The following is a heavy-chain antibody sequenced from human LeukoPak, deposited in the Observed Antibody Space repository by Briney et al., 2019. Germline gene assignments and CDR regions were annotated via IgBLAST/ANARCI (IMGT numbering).Heavy chain of an antibody. V-gene: IGHV1-3*01. Sequence: ASVKVSFKASGYTFTSYAMHWGGQAPGQRVGWMGWINAGNGNTKYSQKFQGRVTITRDTSASTAYMELSSLRSEDTAVYYCARRGSGSVFYYYGMDVWGQGTTVTVSS. D-gene: IGHD3-10*01. CDR2: INAGNGNT. CDR3: ARRGSGSVFYYYGMDV. J-gene: IGHJ6*02. CDR1: GYTFTSYA.